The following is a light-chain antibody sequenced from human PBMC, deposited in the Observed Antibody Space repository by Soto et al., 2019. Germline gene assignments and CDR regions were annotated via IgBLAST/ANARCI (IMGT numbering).Light chain of an antibody. CDR2: DAS. CDR1: QSVSSY. V-gene: IGKV3D-15*01. Sequence: EIALTQSPGTLSLSPGERATLSCRASQSVSSYLAWYQQKPGQAPRLLIYDASNRVSGIPATFSGSGSGTEFTLTISSLQSEDFAVYYCQQYNNWPAITFGQGTRLEIK. CDR3: QQYNNWPAIT. J-gene: IGKJ5*01.